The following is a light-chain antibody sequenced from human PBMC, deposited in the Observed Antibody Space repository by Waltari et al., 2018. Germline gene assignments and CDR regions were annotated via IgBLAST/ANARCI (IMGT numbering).Light chain of an antibody. CDR1: SGPVIAFRF. V-gene: IGLV7-46*01. CDR3: LLSFRSGWV. CDR2: DTS. J-gene: IGLJ3*02. Sequence: QAVVTQEPSLTVSPGWTVPLPCSPSSGPVIAFRFPYWLQQRPGQVPRTLIYDTSIKNMWTPARFSGSLIGGRAVLTLSGAQPEDEADYYCLLSFRSGWVFGGGTRLIV.